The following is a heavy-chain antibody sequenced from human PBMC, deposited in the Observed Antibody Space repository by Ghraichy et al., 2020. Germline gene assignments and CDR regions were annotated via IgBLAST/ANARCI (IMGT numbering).Heavy chain of an antibody. J-gene: IGHJ4*02. CDR1: GGSFSTYY. CDR3: AIDNGSHHPPPY. Sequence: SETLSLTCAVYGGSFSTYYWTWIRQPPGKGLEWIGEINHRGTTHYNPSLKSRVTISPDTSKNQFSLKLTSVTAADTAVYYCAIDNGSHHPPPYWGQGTLVTVSS. CDR2: INHRGTT. D-gene: IGHD1-26*01. V-gene: IGHV4-34*01.